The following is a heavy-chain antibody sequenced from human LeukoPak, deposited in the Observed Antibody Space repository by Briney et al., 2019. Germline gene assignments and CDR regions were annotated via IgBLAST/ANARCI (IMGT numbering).Heavy chain of an antibody. CDR2: IIPILGIA. J-gene: IGHJ4*02. CDR1: GGTFSSYA. CDR3: AREVAAAPEGDY. D-gene: IGHD6-13*01. Sequence: GASVKVSCKASGGTFSSYAISWVRQAPGQGLEWMGRIIPILGIANYAQKFQGRVTITADKSTSTAYMELSSLRSEDTAVYYCAREVAAAPEGDYWGQGTLVTVSS. V-gene: IGHV1-69*04.